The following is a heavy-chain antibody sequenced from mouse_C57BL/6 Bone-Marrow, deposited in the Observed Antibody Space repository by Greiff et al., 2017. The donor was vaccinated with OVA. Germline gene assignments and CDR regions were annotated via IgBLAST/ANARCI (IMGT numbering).Heavy chain of an antibody. V-gene: IGHV1-82*01. CDR3: AFYQGDY. CDR2: IYPGDGDT. Sequence: QVQLQQSGPELVKPGASVKISCKASGYAFSSSWMNWVKQRPGKGIEWIGRIYPGDGDTNYNGKFKGKATLTADKSSSTAYMQLSSLTSEDSAVYFCAFYQGDYWGQGTLVTVSA. D-gene: IGHD2-1*01. CDR1: GYAFSSSW. J-gene: IGHJ3*01.